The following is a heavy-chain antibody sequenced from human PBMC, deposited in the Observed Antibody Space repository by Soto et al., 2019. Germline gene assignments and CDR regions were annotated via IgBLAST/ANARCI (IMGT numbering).Heavy chain of an antibody. CDR2: IYYNGDT. V-gene: IGHV4-31*02. Sequence: PLEILSLTYTVSGDSIRTGGAHYWSWIRQHPGKGLEWLGYIYYNGDTFYNPSLKSRVTMSLDTSESQFSLILSSVTAADTAVYYCATDSSGYPSYYFDYWGQGTLVTVSS. J-gene: IGHJ4*02. CDR1: GDSIRTGGAHY. D-gene: IGHD3-22*01. CDR3: ATDSSGYPSYYFDY.